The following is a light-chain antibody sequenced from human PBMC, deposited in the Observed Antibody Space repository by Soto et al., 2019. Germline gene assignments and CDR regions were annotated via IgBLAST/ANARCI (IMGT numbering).Light chain of an antibody. Sequence: EIVLTQSPATLSLSPGERATLSCRASQSVSSYLAWYQQKPGQAPRLLIHDASNRATGIPARFTGSGSGTDFTLTISSPEPEDFALCFCPPRSSWPRRTFGQGTKLELK. V-gene: IGKV3-11*01. J-gene: IGKJ2*02. CDR1: QSVSSY. CDR3: PPRSSWPRRT. CDR2: DAS.